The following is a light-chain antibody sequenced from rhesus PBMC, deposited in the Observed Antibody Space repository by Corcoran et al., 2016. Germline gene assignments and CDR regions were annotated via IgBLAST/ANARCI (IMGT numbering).Light chain of an antibody. CDR1: QGINKA. CDR2: GAS. J-gene: IGKJ4*01. CDR3: LQDYSPPLT. Sequence: DIQMTQSPSSLSASVGDRVTVTCRASQGINKALSWYQQKLGEAPLLLISGASSLQTGVSARFSGSRSGTDYTLTISSLQPEDVATYYCLQDYSPPLTFGGGTKVEIK. V-gene: IGKV1-94*01.